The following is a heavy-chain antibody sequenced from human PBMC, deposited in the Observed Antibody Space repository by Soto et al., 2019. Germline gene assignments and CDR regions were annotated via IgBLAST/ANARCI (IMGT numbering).Heavy chain of an antibody. D-gene: IGHD5-18*01. V-gene: IGHV4-4*02. CDR3: ACFSNKARNYAFYN. CDR1: GGSISSSNW. CDR2: IYHSGST. J-gene: IGHJ3*02. Sequence: PSETLSLTCAVSGGSISSSNWWRWVRQPPGKGLEWIGEIYHSGSTNYNPSLKSRVTISVDKSKNQFSLKLSSVTAADTAVYYCACFSNKARNYAFYNWGQGTMVPVSS.